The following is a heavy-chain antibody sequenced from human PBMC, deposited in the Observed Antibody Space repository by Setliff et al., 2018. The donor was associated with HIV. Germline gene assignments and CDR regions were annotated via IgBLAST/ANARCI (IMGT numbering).Heavy chain of an antibody. CDR2: IYYSGST. J-gene: IGHJ4*02. Sequence: PSETLSLTCTVSGVSTSSGHYYWGWIRQPPGKGLEWIGYIYYSGSTYYNPSLKSRVTISVDTSKDLFSLRLSSVTAADAAVYYCARQGVVTGHSFDYWGQGALVTVSS. V-gene: IGHV4-39*01. CDR1: GVSTSSGHYY. D-gene: IGHD2-21*02. CDR3: ARQGVVTGHSFDY.